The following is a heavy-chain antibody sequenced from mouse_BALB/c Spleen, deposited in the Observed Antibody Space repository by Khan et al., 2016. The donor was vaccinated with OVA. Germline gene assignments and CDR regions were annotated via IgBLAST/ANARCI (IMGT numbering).Heavy chain of an antibody. J-gene: IGHJ3*01. CDR3: AIIYYGYDWLTD. CDR2: IWGDGST. V-gene: IGHV2-3*01. D-gene: IGHD2-2*01. Sequence: QVQLKESGPGLVAPSQSLSITCTVSGLSLTNYGISWIRQPPGKGLEWLGVIWGDGSTNYHSALISRLSINKDNSKSQVFFKLNSLQTEDTATYYGAIIYYGYDWLTDWGQGTLVTVSA. CDR1: GLSLTNYG.